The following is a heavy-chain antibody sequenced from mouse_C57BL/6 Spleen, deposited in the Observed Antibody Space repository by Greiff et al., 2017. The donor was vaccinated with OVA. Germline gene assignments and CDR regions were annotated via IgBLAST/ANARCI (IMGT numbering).Heavy chain of an antibody. CDR3: AREGTMVTTSPFAY. D-gene: IGHD2-2*01. J-gene: IGHJ3*01. V-gene: IGHV3-6*01. Sequence: EVKLMESGPGLVKPSQSLSLTCSVTGYSITSGYYWNWIRQFPGNKLEWMGYISYDGSNNYNPSLKNRISITRDTSKNQFFLKLNSVTTEDTATYYCAREGTMVTTSPFAYWGQGTLVTVSA. CDR2: ISYDGSN. CDR1: GYSITSGYY.